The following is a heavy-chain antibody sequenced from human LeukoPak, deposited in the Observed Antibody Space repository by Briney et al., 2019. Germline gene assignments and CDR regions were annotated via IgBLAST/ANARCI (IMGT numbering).Heavy chain of an antibody. D-gene: IGHD6-13*01. J-gene: IGHJ4*02. CDR3: ARDRNIAAAGTRSLDY. CDR1: GYTFTSYG. V-gene: IGHV1-18*04. CDR2: ISAYNGNT. Sequence: ASVKVSLKASGYTFTSYGISWVRQAPGQGLEWMGWISAYNGNTNYAQKLQGRVTMTTDTSTSTAYMELRSLRSDDTAVYYCARDRNIAAAGTRSLDYWGQGTLVTVSS.